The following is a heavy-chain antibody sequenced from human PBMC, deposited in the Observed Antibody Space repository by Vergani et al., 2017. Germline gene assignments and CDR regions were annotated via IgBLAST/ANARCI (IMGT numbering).Heavy chain of an antibody. CDR2: INPSGGST. J-gene: IGHJ4*02. V-gene: IGHV1-46*01. Sequence: QVQLVQSGAEVKKPGASVKVSCKASGYTFTSYYMHWVRQAPGQGLEWMGIINPSGGSTSYAQKFQGRVTMTRDTSTSTVYMELSSLRSEDTAVYYCAALWGGSFHLYYFDYWGQGTLVTVSS. D-gene: IGHD1-26*01. CDR3: AALWGGSFHLYYFDY. CDR1: GYTFTSYY.